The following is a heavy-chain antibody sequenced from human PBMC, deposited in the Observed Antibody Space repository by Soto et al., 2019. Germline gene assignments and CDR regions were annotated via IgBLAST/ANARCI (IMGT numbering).Heavy chain of an antibody. Sequence: QVQLVQSGAEVKKPGASVKVSCKASGYTFTSYYMHWVRQAPGQGLEWMGIINPSSSTTYAQKFQGRDTMTRDTSTSTVYMELSSLRSEDTAVYYCATVYCSGGSCYSIDSWGQGTLVTVSS. D-gene: IGHD2-15*01. V-gene: IGHV1-46*03. J-gene: IGHJ4*02. CDR1: GYTFTSYY. CDR2: INPSSST. CDR3: ATVYCSGGSCYSIDS.